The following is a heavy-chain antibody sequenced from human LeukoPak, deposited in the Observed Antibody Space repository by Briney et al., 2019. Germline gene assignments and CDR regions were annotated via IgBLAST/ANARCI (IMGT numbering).Heavy chain of an antibody. CDR2: IYYSGST. CDR3: AISSGWLY. D-gene: IGHD6-19*01. CDR1: GGSISSYY. V-gene: IGHV4-59*01. J-gene: IGHJ4*02. Sequence: SETLSLTCTVSGGSISSYYWSWIRQPPGKGLEWIGYIYYSGSTNYNPSLKSRVTISVDTSKNQFSLKLSSVTAADTAVYYCAISSGWLYWGQGTLVTVSS.